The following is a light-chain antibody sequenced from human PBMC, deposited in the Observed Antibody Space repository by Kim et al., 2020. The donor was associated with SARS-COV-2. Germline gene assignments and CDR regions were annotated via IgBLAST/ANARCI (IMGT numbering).Light chain of an antibody. V-gene: IGKV1-5*03. J-gene: IGKJ1*01. CDR3: QHYDSYPWT. CDR2: KAS. CDR1: QTINNY. Sequence: SASVGDRVTITCRASQTINNYLAWYQQKPGTAPKVLIYKASTLESGVPSRFSGSGSGTEFILSISSLQPDDFATYYCQHYDSYPWTFGQGTKL.